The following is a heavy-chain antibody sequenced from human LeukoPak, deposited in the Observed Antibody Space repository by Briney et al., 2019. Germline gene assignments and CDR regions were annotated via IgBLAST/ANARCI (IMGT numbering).Heavy chain of an antibody. J-gene: IGHJ4*02. D-gene: IGHD3-22*01. V-gene: IGHV4-4*07. CDR2: IYTSGST. CDR1: GGSISTYY. CDR3: ARDRHYYESSGYYAEYXFDY. Sequence: SSETLSLTCAVSGGSISTYYWSWIRQPAGKGLEWIGRIYTSGSTNYNPSLKSRVSMSLDTSKNQFSLNLSSVTAADSAVYYCARDRHYYESSGYYAEYXFDYWGQGTLVTVSS.